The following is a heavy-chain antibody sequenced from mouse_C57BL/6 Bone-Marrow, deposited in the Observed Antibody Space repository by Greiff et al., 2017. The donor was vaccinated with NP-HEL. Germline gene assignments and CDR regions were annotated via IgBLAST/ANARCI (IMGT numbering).Heavy chain of an antibody. CDR1: GFTFSDYY. CDR2: ISNGGGST. Sequence: EVQLVESGGGLVQPGGSLKLSCAASGFTFSDYYMYWVRQTPEKRLEWVAYISNGGGSTYYPDTVKGRFTLSRDNAKNTLYLQLSRLRSEDTAVYYCERVYYDYDGPYYYAMDYWGKGTSVTVSS. J-gene: IGHJ4*01. D-gene: IGHD2-4*01. V-gene: IGHV5-12*01. CDR3: ERVYYDYDGPYYYAMDY.